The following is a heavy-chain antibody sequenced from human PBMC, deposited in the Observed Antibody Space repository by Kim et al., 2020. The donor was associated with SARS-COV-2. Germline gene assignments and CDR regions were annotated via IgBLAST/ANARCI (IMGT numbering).Heavy chain of an antibody. CDR3: ARIPEGDYDILTGYRPNYYYGMDV. CDR2: ISSSGSTI. J-gene: IGHJ6*02. CDR1: GFTFSSYE. Sequence: GGSLRLSCAASGFTFSSYEMNWVRQAPGKGLEWVSYISSSGSTIYYADSVKGRFTISRDNAKNSLYLQMNSLRAEDTSVYYCARIPEGDYDILTGYRPNYYYGMDVWGQGTTVTVSS. D-gene: IGHD3-9*01. V-gene: IGHV3-48*03.